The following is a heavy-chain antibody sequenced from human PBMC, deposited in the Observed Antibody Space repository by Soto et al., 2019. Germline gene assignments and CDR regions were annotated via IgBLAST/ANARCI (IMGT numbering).Heavy chain of an antibody. CDR2: VKQDGSEK. CDR3: ARGGGHTYGRLPGVY. CDR1: GFTFSTYW. J-gene: IGHJ4*02. V-gene: IGHV3-7*05. Sequence: EVQLVESGGGLVQPGGSLRLSCAASGFTFSTYWMTWVRQAPGKGLEWVAHVKQDGSEKYNVDSVKGRFTISRDNAKNSLYLQINSLRAEDTAVYYRARGGGHTYGRLPGVYWGQGILVTVSS. D-gene: IGHD5-18*01.